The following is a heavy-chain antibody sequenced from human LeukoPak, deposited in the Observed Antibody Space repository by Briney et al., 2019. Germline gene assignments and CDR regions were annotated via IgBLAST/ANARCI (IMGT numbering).Heavy chain of an antibody. J-gene: IGHJ6*02. Sequence: SETLSLTCTVSGGSISSSYSYWGWIRQPPGKGLEWIGNIYYSGSTYYSPSLTSRVTVSVDTSENQFTLKLSSVTAADTAVYYCARAHSIASYYYGVDVWGQGTAVTVSS. CDR2: IYYSGST. V-gene: IGHV4-39*06. CDR3: ARAHSIASYYYGVDV. D-gene: IGHD2/OR15-2a*01. CDR1: GGSISSSYSY.